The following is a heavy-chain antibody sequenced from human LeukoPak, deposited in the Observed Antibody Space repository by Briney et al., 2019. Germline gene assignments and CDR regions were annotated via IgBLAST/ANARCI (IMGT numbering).Heavy chain of an antibody. CDR3: ARAPRGTWDYFDY. CDR1: GFTFSSYS. CDR2: ISSPSSTI. J-gene: IGHJ4*02. V-gene: IGHV3-48*01. D-gene: IGHD1-1*01. Sequence: GGSLRLSCAASGFTFSSYSMNWVRQAPGKGLEWVSYISSPSSTIYYADSVKGRFTISRDNAKSSLYLQMNSLRAEDTAVYYCARAPRGTWDYFDYWGQGTLVTVSS.